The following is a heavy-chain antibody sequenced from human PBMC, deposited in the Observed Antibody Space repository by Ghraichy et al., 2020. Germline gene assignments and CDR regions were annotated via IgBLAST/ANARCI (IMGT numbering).Heavy chain of an antibody. CDR3: ARVRRFGEPHFDY. CDR1: GGSISSGDYY. V-gene: IGHV4-30-4*02. CDR2: IYYSGST. Sequence: SDTLSLTCTVSGGSISSGDYYWSWIRQPPGKGLEWIGYIYYSGSTYYNPSLKSRVTISVDTSKNQFSLKLSSVTAADTAVYYCARVRRFGEPHFDYWGQGTLVTVSS. J-gene: IGHJ4*02. D-gene: IGHD3-10*01.